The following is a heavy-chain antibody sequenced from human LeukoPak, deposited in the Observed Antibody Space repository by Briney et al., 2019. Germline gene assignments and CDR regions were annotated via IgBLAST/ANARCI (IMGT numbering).Heavy chain of an antibody. J-gene: IGHJ4*02. CDR2: ISYDGSNK. CDR1: GFTFSSYA. CDR3: ARLAD. V-gene: IGHV3-30*04. Sequence: GGSLRLSCAASGFTFSSYAMHWVRQAPGKGLEWVAVISYDGSNKYYADSVKGRFTISRDNSKSTLYLQMNSLRAEDTAVYYCARLADWGQGTLVTVSS.